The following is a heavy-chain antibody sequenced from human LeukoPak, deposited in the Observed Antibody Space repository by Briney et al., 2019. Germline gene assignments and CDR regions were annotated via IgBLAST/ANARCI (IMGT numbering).Heavy chain of an antibody. Sequence: ASVKVSCKASGYTFTSYDINWVRQATGQGLEWMGWMNPNSGNTGYAQKFQGRVTMTRNTSISTAYMELTSLRSEDTAVYYCARQLESGQLDRRYFDSWGQGTLVTVS. J-gene: IGHJ4*02. CDR2: MNPNSGNT. V-gene: IGHV1-8*01. D-gene: IGHD6-13*01. CDR1: GYTFTSYD. CDR3: ARQLESGQLDRRYFDS.